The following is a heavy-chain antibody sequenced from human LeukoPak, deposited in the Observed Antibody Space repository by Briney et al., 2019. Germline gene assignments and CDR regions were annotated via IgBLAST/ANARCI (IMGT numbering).Heavy chain of an antibody. CDR1: GITLTDHY. J-gene: IGHJ4*02. D-gene: IGHD2-15*01. CDR3: ARYSDNTSGLDY. Sequence: GASVKVSCKASGITLTDHYMHWLRQAPGQGLEWMGWINPNTGHTGYAEKFQGGVTMTRDTSIGTVYMEVASLKSDDTAVYFCARYSDNTSGLDYWGQGTLVTVSS. V-gene: IGHV1-2*02. CDR2: INPNTGHT.